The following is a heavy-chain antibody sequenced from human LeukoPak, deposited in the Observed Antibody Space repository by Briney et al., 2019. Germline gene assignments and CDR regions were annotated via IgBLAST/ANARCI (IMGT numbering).Heavy chain of an antibody. Sequence: GGSLRLSCAASGFTFSSYWMHWVRQAPGKALVWVSSIKNDGSNTNYADSVKGRFTISRDNAKNTLYLQMNSLRAEDTAVYYCARGGDSHYYYYGLDVWGQGTTVTVSS. CDR1: GFTFSSYW. J-gene: IGHJ6*02. CDR2: IKNDGSNT. CDR3: ARGGDSHYYYYGLDV. V-gene: IGHV3-74*01. D-gene: IGHD2-15*01.